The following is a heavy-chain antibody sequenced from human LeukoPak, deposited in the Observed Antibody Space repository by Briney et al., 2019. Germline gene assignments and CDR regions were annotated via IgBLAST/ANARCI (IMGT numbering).Heavy chain of an antibody. CDR2: ISCYNGDT. CDR3: VRDPTNTSGRYAYFDY. Sequence: ASVTVSCKASGYTFTHHGISWVRQAPGQGLEWMGWISCYNGDTNYAQKLQGRVTMSTDTSTSTAYMELTGLRSDDTAAYYCVRDPTNTSGRYAYFDYWGQGTLVTVSS. D-gene: IGHD6-19*01. CDR1: GYTFTHHG. V-gene: IGHV1-18*01. J-gene: IGHJ4*02.